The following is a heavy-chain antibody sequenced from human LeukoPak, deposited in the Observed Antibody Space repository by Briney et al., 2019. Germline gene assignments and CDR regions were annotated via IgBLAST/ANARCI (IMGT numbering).Heavy chain of an antibody. CDR3: ARTAARRFDY. CDR2: INPTGGST. V-gene: IGHV1-46*01. J-gene: IGHJ4*02. Sequence: ASVKVSCKASGYTFPSYFMHWVRQAPGQGLEWMGIINPTGGSTTYAQKFQGRVTMTRDTSTSTAYMELSSLRSDDTAVYYCARTAARRFDYWGQRTLVTVSS. CDR1: GYTFPSYF. D-gene: IGHD6-6*01.